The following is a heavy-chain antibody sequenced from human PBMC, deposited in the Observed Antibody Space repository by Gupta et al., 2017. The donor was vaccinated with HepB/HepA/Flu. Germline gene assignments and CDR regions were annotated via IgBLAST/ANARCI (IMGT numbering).Heavy chain of an antibody. J-gene: IGHJ4*02. CDR3: ATARYSSSSGLGY. CDR1: GGSFSGYY. CDR2: INHSGST. D-gene: IGHD6-6*01. V-gene: IGHV4-34*01. Sequence: QVQLQQWGAGLLKPSETLSLTCAVYGGSFSGYYWSWIRQPPGKGLEWIGEINHSGSTNYNPSLKSRVTISVDTSKNQFSLKLSSVTAADTAVYYCATARYSSSSGLGYWGQGTLVTVSS.